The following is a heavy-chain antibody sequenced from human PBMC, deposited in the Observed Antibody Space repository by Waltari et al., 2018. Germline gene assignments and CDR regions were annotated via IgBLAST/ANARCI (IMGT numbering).Heavy chain of an antibody. Sequence: EVQLLESGGGLVQPGGSLRLPFAASGFPFSSYAMSWVRQAPGKGLEWVSTITFSGGSTWYADSVKGRFTMSRDNSKNTLSLQMNSLRAEDTAVYYCEAYTQRGWFDPWGQGTLVTVSS. CDR1: GFPFSSYA. V-gene: IGHV3-23*01. J-gene: IGHJ5*02. CDR3: EAYTQRGWFDP. D-gene: IGHD2-2*02. CDR2: ITFSGGST.